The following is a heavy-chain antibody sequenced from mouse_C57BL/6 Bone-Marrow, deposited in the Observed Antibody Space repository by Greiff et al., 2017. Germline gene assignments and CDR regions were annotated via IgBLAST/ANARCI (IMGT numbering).Heavy chain of an antibody. J-gene: IGHJ2*01. D-gene: IGHD1-1*01. V-gene: IGHV1-69*01. CDR2: IDPSDSYT. Sequence: QVQLQQPGAELVMPGASVKLSCKASGYTFTSYWMHWVKQRPGQGLEWIGEIDPSDSYTNYTQKFKGKSTLTVDKSSRTAYMQLSSLTSEESAVYYCARDGSSPYYFDYWGQGTTLTVSS. CDR1: GYTFTSYW. CDR3: ARDGSSPYYFDY.